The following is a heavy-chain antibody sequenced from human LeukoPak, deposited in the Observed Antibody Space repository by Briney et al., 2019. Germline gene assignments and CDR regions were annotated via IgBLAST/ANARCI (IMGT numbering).Heavy chain of an antibody. V-gene: IGHV3-66*01. Sequence: PGGSLRLSCAASGFTVSSNYMSWVRQAPGKGLEWVSVIYSGGSTFYADSVKGRFTISRDNSKNTLYLQMNSLRAEDTAVYYCARVGGYSYSQPFDYWGQGTLVTVSS. CDR3: ARVGGYSYSQPFDY. CDR2: IYSGGST. J-gene: IGHJ4*02. CDR1: GFTVSSNY. D-gene: IGHD5-18*01.